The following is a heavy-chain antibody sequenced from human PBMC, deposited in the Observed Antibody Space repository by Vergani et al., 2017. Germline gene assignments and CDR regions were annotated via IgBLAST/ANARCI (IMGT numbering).Heavy chain of an antibody. CDR3: AKDQGAYYEFWSGRYYYYGMDV. V-gene: IGHV3-30*18. CDR2: ISYDGSNK. Sequence: QVQLVESGGGVVQPGRSLRLSCAASGFTFSSYGMHWVRQAPGKGLEWVAVISYDGSNKYYADSVKGRFTISRDNSKNTLYLQMNSLRAEDTAVYYCAKDQGAYYEFWSGRYYYYGMDVWGQGTTVTVSS. D-gene: IGHD3-3*01. J-gene: IGHJ6*02. CDR1: GFTFSSYG.